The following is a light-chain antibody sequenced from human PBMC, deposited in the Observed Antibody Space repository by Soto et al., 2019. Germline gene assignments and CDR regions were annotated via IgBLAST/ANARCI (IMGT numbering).Light chain of an antibody. CDR1: SSDIGGYNF. CDR3: SSFTTSSTLVV. J-gene: IGLJ2*01. Sequence: QSALTQPASVSGSPGQSITISCTGTSSDIGGYNFVSWYQHHPGKAPKLMIYEVNNRPSGVSSRFSGSKSGNTASLTISGLQTEDDADYYCSSFTTSSTLVVFGGGTKLTVL. V-gene: IGLV2-14*01. CDR2: EVN.